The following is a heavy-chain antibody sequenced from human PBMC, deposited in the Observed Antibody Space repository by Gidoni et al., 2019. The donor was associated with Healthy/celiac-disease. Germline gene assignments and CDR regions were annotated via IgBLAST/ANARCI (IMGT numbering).Heavy chain of an antibody. CDR2: IYPGDSDT. CDR1: GYSFTSYW. D-gene: IGHD3-22*01. J-gene: IGHJ3*02. V-gene: IGHV5-51*03. Sequence: EVQLVQYGAEVKKPGESLKISCKGSGYSFTSYWIGWVRQMPGKGLEWMGIIYPGDSDTRYSPSFQGQVTISADKSISTAYLQWSSLKASDTAMYYCARRAAYYYDSSGQDRAFDIWGQGTMVTVSS. CDR3: ARRAAYYYDSSGQDRAFDI.